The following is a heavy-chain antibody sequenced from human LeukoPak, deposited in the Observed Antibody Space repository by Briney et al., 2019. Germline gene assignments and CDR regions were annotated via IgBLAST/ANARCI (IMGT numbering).Heavy chain of an antibody. CDR1: RFTLSTYW. CDR2: IKQDGSQE. V-gene: IGHV3-7*01. Sequence: GGSLRVSCAASRFTLSTYWMSWVRQAPGKGLEWVAHIKQDGSQEYYVDSVKGRFTISRDSAKNSLYLQMNSLRAEDTAVYYCARGVPYDSWSGPHYSDYWGQGTLVTVSS. CDR3: ARGVPYDSWSGPHYSDY. J-gene: IGHJ4*02. D-gene: IGHD3-3*01.